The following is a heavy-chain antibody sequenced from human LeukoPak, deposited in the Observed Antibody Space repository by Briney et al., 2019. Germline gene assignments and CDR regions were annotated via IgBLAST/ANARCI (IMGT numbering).Heavy chain of an antibody. CDR1: GGSISSSSYY. CDR2: INHSGST. D-gene: IGHD5-12*01. J-gene: IGHJ3*02. Sequence: SETLSLTCTVSGGSISSSSYYWGWIRQPPGKGLEWIGEINHSGSTNYNPSLKSRVTISVDTSKNQFSLRLSSVTAADTAVYSCSHSDYTEGAFDIWGQGTMVTVSS. V-gene: IGHV4-39*07. CDR3: SHSDYTEGAFDI.